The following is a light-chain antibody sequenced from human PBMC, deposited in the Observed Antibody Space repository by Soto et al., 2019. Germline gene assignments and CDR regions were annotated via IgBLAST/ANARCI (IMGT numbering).Light chain of an antibody. Sequence: DIQMTQSPSSQSASVGDRVTITCRASQTINTYLNWYQQKPGKAPKLLIYAASSLQSGVPSRFSSSGCGTDFSLTISNVQPEDFAAYYCQQSYNTPPCTFGQGTKLEMK. V-gene: IGKV1-39*01. CDR2: AAS. CDR1: QTINTY. J-gene: IGKJ2*02. CDR3: QQSYNTPPCT.